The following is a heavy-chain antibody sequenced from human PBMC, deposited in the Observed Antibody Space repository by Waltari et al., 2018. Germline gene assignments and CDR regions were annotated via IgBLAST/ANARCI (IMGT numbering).Heavy chain of an antibody. D-gene: IGHD3-9*01. CDR1: GGTFSSYA. CDR2: IIPIFGTS. V-gene: IGHV1-69*05. Sequence: QVQLVQSGAEVKKPGSSVKVSCKASGGTFSSYAISWVRQAPGQGLEWMGGIIPIFGTSNYAQKFQGRGTITTDESTSTAYMELNSLRAEDTAVYYCARGQDYDILTGKRSDYYYMDVWGKGTTVTVSS. J-gene: IGHJ6*03. CDR3: ARGQDYDILTGKRSDYYYMDV.